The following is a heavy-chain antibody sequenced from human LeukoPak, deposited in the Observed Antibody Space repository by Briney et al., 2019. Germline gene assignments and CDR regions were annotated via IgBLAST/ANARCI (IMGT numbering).Heavy chain of an antibody. Sequence: GGSLRLSCAASGFTFSSYAMSWVRQAPGKGLEWVSAISGSGGSTYYADSVKGRFTISRDIAKNSLYLQMNSLRAEDTAVYYCARVGYTSGWHGGFDYWGQGTLVTVSS. CDR3: ARVGYTSGWHGGFDY. J-gene: IGHJ4*02. CDR1: GFTFSSYA. V-gene: IGHV3-23*01. D-gene: IGHD6-19*01. CDR2: ISGSGGST.